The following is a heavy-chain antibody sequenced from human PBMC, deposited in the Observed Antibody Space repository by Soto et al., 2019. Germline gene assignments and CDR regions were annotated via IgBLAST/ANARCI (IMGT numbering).Heavy chain of an antibody. CDR2: IYSGGST. D-gene: IGHD3-10*01. CDR3: VRCCSDYKCYLDF. Sequence: GGSLRLSCAASGFTVISNYMSWVRQAPWKGLEWVATIYSGGSTFYAGSVKGRFTISRDNSKNTLYIQMNSLRADDTAVYYCVRCCSDYKCYLDFWGQGTLVTVSS. J-gene: IGHJ4*02. V-gene: IGHV3-53*01. CDR1: GFTVISNY.